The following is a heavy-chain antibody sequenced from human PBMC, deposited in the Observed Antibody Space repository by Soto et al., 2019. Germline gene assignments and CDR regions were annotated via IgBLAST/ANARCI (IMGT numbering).Heavy chain of an antibody. CDR2: MNPNSGNT. CDR1: GYSFTSYD. Sequence: ASVKVSCKASGYSFTSYDINWVRQATGQGLEWMGWMNPNSGNTDYAQKFQGRVTMTRNTSMRTAYMELSSLRSEDTAVYYCAATPYVTQAPLDYWGQGTLVTVSS. V-gene: IGHV1-8*01. D-gene: IGHD2-15*01. CDR3: AATPYVTQAPLDY. J-gene: IGHJ4*02.